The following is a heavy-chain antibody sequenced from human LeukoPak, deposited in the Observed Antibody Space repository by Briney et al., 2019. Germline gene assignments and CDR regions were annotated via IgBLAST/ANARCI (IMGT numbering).Heavy chain of an antibody. D-gene: IGHD2/OR15-2a*01. CDR3: AKGVSGPQYYFHF. CDR2: IDRSGTNA. CDR1: GFTFSDSA. Sequence: GGSLRLSCAASGFTFSDSAMRWVRQAPGKGLEWVSSIDRSGTNAFYADSVKGRFTISRDNSKNTVYLYMVSLRAEDTAMYYCAKGVSGPQYYFHFWSQGNMVTVSS. J-gene: IGHJ4*02. V-gene: IGHV3-23*05.